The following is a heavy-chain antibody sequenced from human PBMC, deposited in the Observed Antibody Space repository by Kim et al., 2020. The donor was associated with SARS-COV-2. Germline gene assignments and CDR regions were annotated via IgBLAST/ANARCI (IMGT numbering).Heavy chain of an antibody. Sequence: GGSLRLSCAASGFTFSNYWMHWVRQAPGKGLVWVSRISGDESDATYADSVKGRFTISRDNAKNTLSLQMNSLRVEDTAAYYCARAGYDSSGYTKIDYWG. CDR3: ARAGYDSSGYTKIDY. D-gene: IGHD3-22*01. V-gene: IGHV3-74*01. CDR2: ISGDESDA. J-gene: IGHJ4*01. CDR1: GFTFSNYW.